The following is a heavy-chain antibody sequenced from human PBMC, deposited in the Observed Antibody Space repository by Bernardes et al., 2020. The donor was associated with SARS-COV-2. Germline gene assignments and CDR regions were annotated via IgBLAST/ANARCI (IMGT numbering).Heavy chain of an antibody. V-gene: IGHV3-23*01. D-gene: IGHD3-3*01. CDR1: GFTFSSYA. CDR3: ARDLPYYDFWSGQYGMDV. CDR2: ISGSGGST. Sequence: GGSLRLSCAASGFTFSSYAMSWVRQAPGKGLEWVSAISGSGGSTYYADSVKGRFTMTTDTSTSTAYMELRSLRSDDTAVYYCARDLPYYDFWSGQYGMDVWGQGTTVTVSS. J-gene: IGHJ6*02.